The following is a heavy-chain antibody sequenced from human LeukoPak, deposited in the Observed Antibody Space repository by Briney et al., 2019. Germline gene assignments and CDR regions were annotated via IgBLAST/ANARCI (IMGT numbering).Heavy chain of an antibody. CDR1: GGTFSSYT. CDR3: ARAVVNYYGSGSSYYYYGMDV. CDR2: IIPILGIA. D-gene: IGHD3-10*01. V-gene: IGHV1-69*02. J-gene: IGHJ6*02. Sequence: SVKVSCKASGGTFSSYTISWVRQAPGQGLEWMGRIIPILGIANYAQKFQGRVTITAGKSTSTAYMEQSSLRSEDTAVYYCARAVVNYYGSGSSYYYYGMDVWGQGTTVTVSS.